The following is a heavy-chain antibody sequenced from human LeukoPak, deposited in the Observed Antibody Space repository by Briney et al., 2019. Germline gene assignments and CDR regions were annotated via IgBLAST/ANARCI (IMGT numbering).Heavy chain of an antibody. D-gene: IGHD3-10*01. CDR1: GFTFSSYG. J-gene: IGHJ4*02. CDR3: AKIKVVRGVIDY. V-gene: IGHV3-30*02. CDR2: IQYDGSNQ. Sequence: GGSLRLSCTASGFTFSSYGMHWVRQAPGKGLEWVAYIQYDGSNQQYADSVKGRFSISRDRSKNIPYLQMNSLRAEDTAVYYCAKIKVVRGVIDYWGQGTLVTVSS.